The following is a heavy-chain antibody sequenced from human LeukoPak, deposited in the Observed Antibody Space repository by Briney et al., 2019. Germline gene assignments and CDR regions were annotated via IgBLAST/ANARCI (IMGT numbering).Heavy chain of an antibody. V-gene: IGHV1-2*06. CDR3: ARGCSGGSCYSDNWFDP. CDR1: GYTFTGHY. Sequence: ASVKVSCKASGYTFTGHYMHWVRQAPGQGLEWMGRINPDSGGTNYAQKFQGRVTMTRDTSISTAYMELSRLRSDDTAVYYCARGCSGGSCYSDNWFDPWGQGSLVTVSS. D-gene: IGHD2-15*01. J-gene: IGHJ5*02. CDR2: INPDSGGT.